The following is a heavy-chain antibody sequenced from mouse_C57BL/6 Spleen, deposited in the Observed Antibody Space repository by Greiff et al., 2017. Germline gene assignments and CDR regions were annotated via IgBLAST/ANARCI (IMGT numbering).Heavy chain of an antibody. Sequence: VQRVESGAELVKPGASVKLSCKASGYTFTEHTIHWVKQRSGQGLEWIGWFYPGSGSIKYNEKFKDKATLTADKSSSTVYMELSRLTSEDSAVYFCARHEDYYGSSPHAMDYWGQGTSVTVSS. J-gene: IGHJ4*01. V-gene: IGHV1-62-2*01. CDR1: GYTFTEHT. CDR3: ARHEDYYGSSPHAMDY. D-gene: IGHD1-1*01. CDR2: FYPGSGSI.